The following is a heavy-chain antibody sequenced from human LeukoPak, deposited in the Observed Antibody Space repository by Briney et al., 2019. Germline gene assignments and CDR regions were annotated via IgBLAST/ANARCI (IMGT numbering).Heavy chain of an antibody. CDR3: AKAGATGTYFDY. Sequence: PGGSLRLSCAASGFPFSSYWMSWVRQAPGKGLEWVANIKPDGSEKSYVDSVKGRFTISRDNSKNTLYLQMNSLRAEDTAVYYCAKAGATGTYFDYWGQGTLVTVSS. J-gene: IGHJ4*02. CDR2: IKPDGSEK. CDR1: GFPFSSYW. V-gene: IGHV3-7*02. D-gene: IGHD1-26*01.